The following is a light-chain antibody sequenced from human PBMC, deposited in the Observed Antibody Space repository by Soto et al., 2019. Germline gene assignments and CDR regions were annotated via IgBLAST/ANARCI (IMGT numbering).Light chain of an antibody. CDR1: QSISSD. V-gene: IGKV3-15*01. CDR3: QQYNKSPRT. CDR2: CAF. Sequence: ETVMTQSPATLSVSPGERATLSCRASQSISSDLSWYQQKPGQPPTLLLYCAFTTATGIPGRFGGSGSGREFTLTISSLQSEDFAVYYCQQYNKSPRTFGQGTKLEIK. J-gene: IGKJ2*01.